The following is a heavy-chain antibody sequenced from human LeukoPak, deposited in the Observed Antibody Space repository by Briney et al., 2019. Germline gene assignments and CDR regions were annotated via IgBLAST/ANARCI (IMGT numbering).Heavy chain of an antibody. J-gene: IGHJ4*02. CDR3: ARDVFPDY. D-gene: IGHD5/OR15-5a*01. CDR2: ISYDGSNK. CDR1: GFTFSSYA. V-gene: IGHV3-30*01. Sequence: GGSLRLSCAASGFTFSSYAMHWVRQAPGKGLEWVAVISYDGSNKYYADSVKGRFTISRDNSKNTLYLQMNSLRAEDTAVYYCARDVFPDYWGQGTLVNVSS.